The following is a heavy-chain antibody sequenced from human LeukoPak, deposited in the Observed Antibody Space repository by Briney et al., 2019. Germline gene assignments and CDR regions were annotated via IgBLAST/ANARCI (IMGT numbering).Heavy chain of an antibody. CDR3: AEEVGATYPTCYS. V-gene: IGHV3-23*01. CDR2: ISGSSSST. J-gene: IGHJ4*02. D-gene: IGHD1-26*01. CDR1: GFPFSSYV. Sequence: PGGSLRLSCAASGFPFSSYVVSWVRQAPGKGLEWVSSISGSSSSTYYADSVKGRFTVSSDNYRSTLYLQMNSLRAEDTAVYYCAEEVGATYPTCYSCGQGTEVAVS.